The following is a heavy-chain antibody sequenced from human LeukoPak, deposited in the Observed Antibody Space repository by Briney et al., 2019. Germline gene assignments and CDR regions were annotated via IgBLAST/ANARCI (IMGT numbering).Heavy chain of an antibody. V-gene: IGHV3-21*01. CDR1: GFTFSSYS. CDR3: AREGSIAARLYHYYGMDV. CDR2: ISSSSSYI. Sequence: GGSLRLSCAASGFTFSSYSMNWVRQAPGKGLEWVSSISSSSSYIYYADSVKGRFTISRDNAKNSLYLQMNSLRAEDTAVYYCAREGSIAARLYHYYGMDVWGQGTTVTVSS. J-gene: IGHJ6*02. D-gene: IGHD6-6*01.